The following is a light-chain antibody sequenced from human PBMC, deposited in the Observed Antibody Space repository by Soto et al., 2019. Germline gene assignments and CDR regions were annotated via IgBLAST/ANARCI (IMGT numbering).Light chain of an antibody. Sequence: EVVLTQSPGTLSLSAGERATLSCRASQSVASNRLAWYQQKPGQAPRLLIYAASTRAAGIPDRFSGSGSGTDFTLNISRLEPEDFGVFFCHHYGRSPIFTFGPGTTVDMK. CDR3: HHYGRSPIFT. J-gene: IGKJ3*01. V-gene: IGKV3-20*01. CDR1: QSVASNR. CDR2: AAS.